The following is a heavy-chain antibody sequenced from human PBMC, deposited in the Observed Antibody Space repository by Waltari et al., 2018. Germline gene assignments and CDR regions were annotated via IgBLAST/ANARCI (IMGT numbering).Heavy chain of an antibody. Sequence: QVHLQQWGAGLLKPSKTLSLTCGVNNGSLNNYFWNWIRQSPGKGLAWIGEINPSGVTTYNPSRKVRVTRPINPSKNQVSWKLRSVTAADTVMYYCARGLREGSWTGDLFYYHHYGMDVWGQGTTVTVSS. V-gene: IGHV4-34*01. CDR1: NGSLNNYF. D-gene: IGHD2-8*02. CDR3: ARGLREGSWTGDLFYYHHYGMDV. CDR2: INPSGVT. J-gene: IGHJ6*02.